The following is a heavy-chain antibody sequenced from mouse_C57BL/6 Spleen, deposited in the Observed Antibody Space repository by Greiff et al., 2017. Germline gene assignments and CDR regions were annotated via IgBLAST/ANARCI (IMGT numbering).Heavy chain of an antibody. CDR2: INPYNGGT. Sequence: EVQLQQSGPVLVKPGASVKMSCKASGYTFTDYYMNWVKQSHGKSLEWIGVINPYNGGTSYSQKFKGKATLTVDKSSSTAYMELNSLTSEDSAVYYCARRDYYGSWAYWGQGTLVTVSA. V-gene: IGHV1-19*01. CDR1: GYTFTDYY. D-gene: IGHD1-1*01. J-gene: IGHJ3*01. CDR3: ARRDYYGSWAY.